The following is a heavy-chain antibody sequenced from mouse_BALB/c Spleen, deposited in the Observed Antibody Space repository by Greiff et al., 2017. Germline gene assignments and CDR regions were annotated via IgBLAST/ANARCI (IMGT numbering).Heavy chain of an antibody. CDR3: ASIYYYGSSSLDY. D-gene: IGHD1-1*01. J-gene: IGHJ2*01. Sequence: VKLQQSGPGLVQPSQSLSITCTVSGFSLTSYGVHWVRQSPGKGLEWLGVIWSGGSTDYNAAFISRLSISKDNSKSQVFFKMNSLQANDTAIYYCASIYYYGSSSLDYWGQGTTLTVSS. CDR2: IWSGGST. V-gene: IGHV2-2*02. CDR1: GFSLTSYG.